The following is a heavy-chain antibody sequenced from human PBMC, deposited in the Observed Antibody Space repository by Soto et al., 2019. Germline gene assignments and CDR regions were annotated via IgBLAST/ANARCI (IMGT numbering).Heavy chain of an antibody. Sequence: KSGGSLRLSCAASGFTFSSYSMNWVRQAPGKGLEWVSSISSSSSYIYYADSVKGRFTISRDNAKNSLYLQMNSLRAEDTAVYYCARSPGYLIWFGRPYYFDYWGQGILVTVFS. CDR3: ARSPGYLIWFGRPYYFDY. CDR1: GFTFSSYS. D-gene: IGHD3-10*01. V-gene: IGHV3-21*01. J-gene: IGHJ4*02. CDR2: ISSSSSYI.